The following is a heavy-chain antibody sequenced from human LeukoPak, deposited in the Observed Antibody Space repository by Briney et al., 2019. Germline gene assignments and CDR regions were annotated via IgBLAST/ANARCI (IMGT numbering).Heavy chain of an antibody. Sequence: SSETLSLTCTVSGGSISSYYWSWIRQPPGKGLEWIGYIYYSGSTNYNPSLKSRDTISVDTSKNQFSLKLSSVTAADTAVYYCARSRLWLDFDYWGQGTLVTVSS. CDR3: ARSRLWLDFDY. V-gene: IGHV4-59*12. CDR1: GGSISSYY. J-gene: IGHJ4*02. D-gene: IGHD5-18*01. CDR2: IYYSGST.